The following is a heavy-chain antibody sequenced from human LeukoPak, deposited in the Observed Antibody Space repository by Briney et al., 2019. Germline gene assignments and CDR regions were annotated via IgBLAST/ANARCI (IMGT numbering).Heavy chain of an antibody. V-gene: IGHV4-38-2*01. D-gene: IGHD6-19*01. CDR1: GYSISSGYY. CDR2: IYHSSNT. CDR3: GAIAVAGQFDF. J-gene: IGHJ4*02. Sequence: PSETLSLNCAVSGYSISSGYYWGWIRQPPGKGMEWIGNIYHSSNTYYSPPLKSRVTISVDMSKNHFSLKLSSMTAADTAVYYCGAIAVAGQFDFWRQGILVTVSS.